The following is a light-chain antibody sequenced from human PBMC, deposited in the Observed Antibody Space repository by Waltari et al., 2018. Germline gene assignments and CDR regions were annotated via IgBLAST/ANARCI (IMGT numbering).Light chain of an antibody. V-gene: IGLV1-40*01. Sequence: QSVLTQPPSVSAAPGRRVTISCTGDISNIGAGYDVHWYQQLPETSPKLLIYCNNKRPSGVPDRFSASRSGTSASLAITGLQAEDEADYYCQSFDGRRTLFGGGTKLTVL. J-gene: IGLJ2*01. CDR1: ISNIGAGYD. CDR3: QSFDGRRTL. CDR2: CNN.